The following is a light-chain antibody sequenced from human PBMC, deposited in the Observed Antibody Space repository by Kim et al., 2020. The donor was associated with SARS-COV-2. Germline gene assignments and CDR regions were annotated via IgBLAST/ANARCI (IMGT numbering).Light chain of an antibody. CDR2: ATS. CDR3: QQYNRWLLT. CDR1: DIVNSN. Sequence: EIVMTQSPATLSVSPGERVTLSCRASDIVNSNLAWYQQKPGQAPRLLIYATSTRATGIPARFSGSGSGTEFTLTISSLQSEDFAVYYCQQYNRWLLTFGGGTKVDIK. V-gene: IGKV3-15*01. J-gene: IGKJ4*01.